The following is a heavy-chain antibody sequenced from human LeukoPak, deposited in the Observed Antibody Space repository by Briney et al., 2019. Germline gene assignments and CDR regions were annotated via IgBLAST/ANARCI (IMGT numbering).Heavy chain of an antibody. J-gene: IGHJ3*02. V-gene: IGHV4-59*01. CDR3: ARESPYDGAFDI. CDR2: IYYSGST. Sequence: SETLSLTCSVSGGSISSDYWTWVRQPPGKGLEWIGHIYYSGSTNYNPSLKSRVTTSLDTSKNQFSLKLSSVTAADTAVYYCARESPYDGAFDIWGQGTVVTVSS. D-gene: IGHD5-12*01. CDR1: GGSISSDY.